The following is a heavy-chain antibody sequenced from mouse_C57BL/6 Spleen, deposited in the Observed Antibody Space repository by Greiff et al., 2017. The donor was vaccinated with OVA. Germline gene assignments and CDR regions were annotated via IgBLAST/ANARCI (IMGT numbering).Heavy chain of an antibody. J-gene: IGHJ1*03. D-gene: IGHD2-5*01. Sequence: VQLQESGPGMVKPSQSLSLTCTVTGYSITSGYDWHWIRHFPGNKLEWMGYISYSGSTNYNPSLKSRISITHDTSKSHFFLKLNSVTTEDPATYDCARGGYSNYGYFDVWGTGTTVTVSS. CDR3: ARGGYSNYGYFDV. V-gene: IGHV3-1*01. CDR1: GYSITSGYD. CDR2: ISYSGST.